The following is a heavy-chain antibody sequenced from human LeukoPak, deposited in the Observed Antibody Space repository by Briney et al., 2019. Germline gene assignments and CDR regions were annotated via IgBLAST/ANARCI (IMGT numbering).Heavy chain of an antibody. J-gene: IGHJ4*02. Sequence: GGSLRLSCAASGFTFSNYAMSWVRQAPGKGLEWVSAIVGSGSSTYYADSVKGRFTISRDNSKNTLYLQLNRLRAVDTAVYYCAKWGDYDILTGYYDSDYWGQGTLVTVSS. V-gene: IGHV3-23*01. CDR1: GFTFSNYA. CDR3: AKWGDYDILTGYYDSDY. D-gene: IGHD3-9*01. CDR2: IVGSGSST.